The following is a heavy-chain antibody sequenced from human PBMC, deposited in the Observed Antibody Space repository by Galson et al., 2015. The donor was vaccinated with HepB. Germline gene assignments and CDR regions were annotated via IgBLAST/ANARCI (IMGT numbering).Heavy chain of an antibody. V-gene: IGHV3-15*01. CDR2: IKSKTDGGTT. Sequence: SLRLSCAASGFSFSNAWMSWVRQVPGKGLEWVGRIKSKTDGGTTDYGAPVKGRFTFSRDDSKNTLYLQMNSLKTEDTAVYYCTTGHGFGELLSPYYYYGLDAWGQGTTVTVSS. J-gene: IGHJ6*02. CDR3: TTGHGFGELLSPYYYYGLDA. CDR1: GFSFSNAW. D-gene: IGHD3-10*01.